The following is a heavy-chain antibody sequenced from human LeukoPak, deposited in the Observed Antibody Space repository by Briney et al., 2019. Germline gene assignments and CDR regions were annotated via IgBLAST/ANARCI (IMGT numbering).Heavy chain of an antibody. D-gene: IGHD3-10*01. CDR1: GFTFSTYI. V-gene: IGHV3-21*01. CDR3: ARVMSGSLTFDF. J-gene: IGHJ4*02. Sequence: PGGSLRLSCAASGFTFSTYIMIWVRQAPGKGLEWVSSITSSSSYIYYANSVKGRFTISRDNAKNSLYLQMNSLRAEDTAVYYCARVMSGSLTFDFWGQGTLVTVSS. CDR2: ITSSSSYI.